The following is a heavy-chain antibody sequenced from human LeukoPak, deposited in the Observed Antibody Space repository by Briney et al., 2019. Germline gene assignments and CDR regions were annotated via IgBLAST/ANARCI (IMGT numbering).Heavy chain of an antibody. V-gene: IGHV3-30-3*01. CDR2: ISYDGSNK. CDR3: ARDRLRRSGRTMVREILDGY. J-gene: IGHJ4*02. D-gene: IGHD3-10*01. CDR1: GFTFSSYA. Sequence: GGSLRLSCAASGFTFSSYAMHWVRQAPGKGLEWVAVISYDGSNKYYADSVKGRFTISRDNSKNTLYLQMNSLRAEDTAVYYCARDRLRRSGRTMVREILDGYWGQGTLVTVSS.